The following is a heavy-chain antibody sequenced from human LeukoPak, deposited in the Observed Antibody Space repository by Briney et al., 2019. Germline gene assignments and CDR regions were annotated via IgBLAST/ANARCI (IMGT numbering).Heavy chain of an antibody. J-gene: IGHJ4*02. CDR1: GFTFSDYA. CDR3: ARDPQHIVVVTAVFDY. CDR2: IGSSGDTA. Sequence: PGGSLRLSCAASGFTFSDYAMSWVRQAPGRGLEWVSSIGSSGDTASYADSVKGRLTISRDNSKNTLYLQMNSLRVEDTAVYYCARDPQHIVVVTAVFDYWGQGTLVTVSS. V-gene: IGHV3-23*01. D-gene: IGHD2-21*02.